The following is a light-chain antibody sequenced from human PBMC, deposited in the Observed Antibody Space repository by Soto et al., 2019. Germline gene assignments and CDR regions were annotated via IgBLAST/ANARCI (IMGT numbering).Light chain of an antibody. J-gene: IGKJ2*01. V-gene: IGKV3-15*01. CDR2: GAS. CDR1: QSVSSN. Sequence: EIVMTQSPATLSVSPGERATLSCRASQSVSSNVAWYQQKPGHAPRLLIYGASTRTTGIPARFSDSGSGKEFTLTISSLQSEDFAVYYWQQYNNWPPYTFGQGTKLEIK. CDR3: QQYNNWPPYT.